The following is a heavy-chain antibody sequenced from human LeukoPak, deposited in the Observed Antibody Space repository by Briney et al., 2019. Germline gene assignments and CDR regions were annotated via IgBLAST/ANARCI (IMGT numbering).Heavy chain of an antibody. D-gene: IGHD3-9*01. CDR3: ARQYFDWPYAFDI. V-gene: IGHV4-59*08. J-gene: IGHJ3*02. CDR1: GGSISSYY. CDR2: IYYSGST. Sequence: PSETLSLTCTVSGGSISSYYWSWIRQPPGKGLEWIGYIYYSGSTNYNPSLKSRVTISVDTSKNQFSLKLSSVTAADTAVYYCARQYFDWPYAFDIWGQGTMVTVSS.